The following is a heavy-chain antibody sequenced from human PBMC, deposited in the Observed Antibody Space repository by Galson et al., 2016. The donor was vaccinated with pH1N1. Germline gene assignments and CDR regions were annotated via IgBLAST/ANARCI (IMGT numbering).Heavy chain of an antibody. V-gene: IGHV4-59*11. CDR1: GASISSHY. Sequence: SETLSLTCPVSGASISSHYWNWIRQPPGKGLEWLGYISYSGGTKYNPPLKSRLTISRDTPKNQFSMKLSSVTAEDTAIYYCARDGAGFLRFFDHCGLGTLVTVSS. J-gene: IGHJ4*02. CDR2: ISYSGGT. CDR3: ARDGAGFLRFFDH. D-gene: IGHD3-10*01.